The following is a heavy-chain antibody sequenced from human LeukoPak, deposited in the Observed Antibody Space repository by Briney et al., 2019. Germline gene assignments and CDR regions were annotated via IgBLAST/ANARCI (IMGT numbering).Heavy chain of an antibody. J-gene: IGHJ4*02. CDR3: AKVSHGASD. D-gene: IGHD3-10*01. CDR2: IIPIIGVV. CDR1: GGTFSSYA. V-gene: IGHV1-69*04. Sequence: SVKVSCKASGGTFSSYAAAWVRQAPGQGLEWMGRIIPIIGVVNYAQKFQGRVTITADTSTAYLELSSLRSDDTAVYYCAKVSHGASDWGQGTLVTVSS.